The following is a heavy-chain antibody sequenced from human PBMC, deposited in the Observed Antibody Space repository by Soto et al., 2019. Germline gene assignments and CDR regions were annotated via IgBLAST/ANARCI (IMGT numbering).Heavy chain of an antibody. V-gene: IGHV4-59*01. CDR1: GDSISRYY. D-gene: IGHD3-10*01. J-gene: IGHJ6*04. CDR3: ARDKGGEFLKGSGMGV. Sequence: QVQLQESGPGLVKPSVTLSLTCTVSGDSISRYYWSWIRLSPGKGLEWIGYIYYSGDTNYNPSVKSRVHISVDRTKNQFSLKLSAVTAADTAVYYCARDKGGEFLKGSGMGVRCKGTKVTVS. CDR2: IYYSGDT.